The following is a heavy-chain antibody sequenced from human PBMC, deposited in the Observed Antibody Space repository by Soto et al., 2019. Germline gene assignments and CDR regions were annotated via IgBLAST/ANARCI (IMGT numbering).Heavy chain of an antibody. CDR2: IYYRGST. Sequence: SETLSISCTVSGGSMSTGRYYWDWIRQPPGKGLEWIGSIYYRGSTYYNPSLKSRVTVSVDTSKNQFSLKLNSVTAADTAVYYCARSTYYGDSSGYYRHFDYWGQGTLVTVS. V-gene: IGHV4-39*01. D-gene: IGHD3-22*01. CDR1: GGSMSTGRYY. CDR3: ARSTYYGDSSGYYRHFDY. J-gene: IGHJ4*02.